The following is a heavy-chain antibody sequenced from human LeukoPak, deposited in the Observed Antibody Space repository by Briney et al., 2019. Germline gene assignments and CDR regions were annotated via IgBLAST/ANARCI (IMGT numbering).Heavy chain of an antibody. CDR3: ARKXGVWYSSSWNQNDY. CDR1: GGTFSSYA. D-gene: IGHD6-13*01. J-gene: IGHJ4*02. V-gene: IGHV1-69*13. CDR2: XXPIFGTA. Sequence: SVKVSCKASGGTFSSYAISWVRQAPGQXXXXXXXXXPIFGTANYXXXXXXXXXITAXESTSTAYXELSSLRSEDTAVYYCARKXGVWYSSSWNQNDYWGQGTLVTVSS.